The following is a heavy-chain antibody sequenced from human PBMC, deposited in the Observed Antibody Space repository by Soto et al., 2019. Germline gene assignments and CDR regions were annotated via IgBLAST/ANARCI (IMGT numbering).Heavy chain of an antibody. CDR2: IYYSGST. CDR1: GGSISSSSYY. CDR3: ASGVDIVATMY. J-gene: IGHJ4*02. D-gene: IGHD5-12*01. Sequence: QLQLQESGPGLVKPSETLSLTCTVSGGSISSSSYYWGWIRQPPGKGLEWIGSIYYSGSTYYNPSLKSRVTISVDTSKNQFSLKLSSVTAADTAVYYCASGVDIVATMYWGQGTLVTVSS. V-gene: IGHV4-39*01.